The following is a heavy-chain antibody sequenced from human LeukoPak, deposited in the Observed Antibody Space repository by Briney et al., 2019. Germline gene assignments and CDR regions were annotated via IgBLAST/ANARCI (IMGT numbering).Heavy chain of an antibody. CDR2: INTNTGNP. D-gene: IGHD2-2*01. J-gene: IGHJ4*02. V-gene: IGHV7-4-1*02. CDR3: ARVQGYCSTTSCYPHY. CDR1: GYTLTNYA. Sequence: ASVKVSCKASGYTLTNYALNWVRQAPGQGLEWMGWINTNTGNPTYAQGFTGRFVFSLDTSVNTAYLQISSLKAEDTAIYYCARVQGYCSTTSCYPHYWGQGTLVTGSS.